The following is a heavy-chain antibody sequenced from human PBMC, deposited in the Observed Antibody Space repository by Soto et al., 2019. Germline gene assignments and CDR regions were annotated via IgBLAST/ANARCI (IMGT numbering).Heavy chain of an antibody. J-gene: IGHJ6*03. CDR3: ARHSRYDTLTGKVYYYYYYMDV. CDR1: GGSISSSSYY. D-gene: IGHD3-9*01. Sequence: SETLSLTCTVSGGSISSSSYYWGWIRQPPGKGLEWIGSIYYSGSTYYSPSFQGQVTISADKSISTAYLQWSSLKASDTALYYCARHSRYDTLTGKVYYYYYYMDVWGKGTTVTVSS. CDR2: IYYSGST. V-gene: IGHV4-39*07.